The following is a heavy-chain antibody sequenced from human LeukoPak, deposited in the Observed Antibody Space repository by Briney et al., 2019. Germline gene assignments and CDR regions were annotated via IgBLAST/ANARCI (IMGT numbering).Heavy chain of an antibody. CDR2: IFYSENT. Sequence: SETLSLTCTVSGGSISSSSYFWGWVRQPPGKGLEWIGSIFYSENTYYSPSLKSRVTISVDTSKNQFSLKLSSVTAADTAVYYCASVDYNWNYFHFWGQGTLVTVSS. CDR1: GGSISSSSYF. J-gene: IGHJ4*02. CDR3: ASVDYNWNYFHF. D-gene: IGHD1-20*01. V-gene: IGHV4-39*01.